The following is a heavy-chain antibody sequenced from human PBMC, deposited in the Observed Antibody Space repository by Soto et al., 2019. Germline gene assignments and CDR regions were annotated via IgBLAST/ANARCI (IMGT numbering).Heavy chain of an antibody. V-gene: IGHV2-5*02. D-gene: IGHD6-19*01. CDR2: LYWDDDN. CDR3: AHGSGWLFDY. J-gene: IGHJ4*02. Sequence: QITLKESGPTLVKPTQTLTLTCTFSGFSLTTSAVGVGWIRQPPGKALEWLALLYWDDDNQYSPSLRNRLTLTKDTSKNQVVLTMTSMDPVDTATYYCAHGSGWLFDYWGQGTLVTVSS. CDR1: GFSLTTSAVG.